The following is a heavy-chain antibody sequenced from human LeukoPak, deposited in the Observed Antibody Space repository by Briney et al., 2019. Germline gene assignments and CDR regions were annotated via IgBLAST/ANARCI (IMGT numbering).Heavy chain of an antibody. CDR3: ARSDHSIAAAGYYFDY. J-gene: IGHJ4*02. CDR2: IYYSGST. V-gene: IGHV4-31*03. Sequence: SETLSLTCTVSGGSISSGGYYWSWIRQHPGKGLEWIGYIYYSGSTYYNPSLKSRVTISVDRSKNQFSLKLSSVTAADTAVYYCARSDHSIAAAGYYFDYWGQGTLVTVSS. D-gene: IGHD6-13*01. CDR1: GGSISSGGYY.